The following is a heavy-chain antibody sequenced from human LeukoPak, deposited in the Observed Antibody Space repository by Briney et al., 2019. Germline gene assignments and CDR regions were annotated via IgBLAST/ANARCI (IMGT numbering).Heavy chain of an antibody. CDR1: GGSFSGYY. D-gene: IGHD3-10*01. J-gene: IGHJ4*02. CDR3: ARHLRPARLLWFGESSVD. V-gene: IGHV4-34*01. CDR2: INHSGST. Sequence: SETLSLTCAVYGGSFSGYYWSWIRQPPGKGLEWIGEINHSGSTNYNPSLKSRVTISVDTSKNQFSLKLSSVTAADTAVYYCARHLRPARLLWFGESSVDWGQGTLVTVSS.